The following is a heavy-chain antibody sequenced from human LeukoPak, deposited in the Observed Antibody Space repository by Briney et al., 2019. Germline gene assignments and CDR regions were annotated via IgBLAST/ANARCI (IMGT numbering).Heavy chain of an antibody. Sequence: GRSLILSCAASGFTFSSYAMHWVRQAPGKGLEWVAVISYDGSNKYYADSVKGRFTISRDNSKNTLYLQMNSLRAEDTAVYYCARGPRGSGYYYYYMDVWGKGTTVTVSS. D-gene: IGHD6-25*01. V-gene: IGHV3-30*04. CDR1: GFTFSSYA. CDR2: ISYDGSNK. J-gene: IGHJ6*03. CDR3: ARGPRGSGYYYYYMDV.